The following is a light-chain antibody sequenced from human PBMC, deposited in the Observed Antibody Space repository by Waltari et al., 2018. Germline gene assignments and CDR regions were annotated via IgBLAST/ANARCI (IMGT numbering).Light chain of an antibody. CDR1: SGRLSGNY. CDR2: EDN. CDR3: QSYDYYNQAIV. Sequence: NFILTQPHSVSESPGKTVTISCTRSSGRLSGNYVTWSQQRPGSAPTIVIYEDNRRPSGVPDRFSGSIDSSSNSASLTISGLKTEDEADYYCQSYDYYNQAIVFGGGTKLTVL. J-gene: IGLJ3*02. V-gene: IGLV6-57*04.